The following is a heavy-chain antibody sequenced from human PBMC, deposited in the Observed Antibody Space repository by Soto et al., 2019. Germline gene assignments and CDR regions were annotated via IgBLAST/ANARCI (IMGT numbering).Heavy chain of an antibody. CDR1: GFSLTTSGVG. J-gene: IGHJ4*02. V-gene: IGHV2-5*02. CDR2: IYWDDDK. CDR3: AHRVLRSVFGLVTPTAIYFDF. Sequence: QITLNESGPTQVKPRQTLTLTCTFSGFSLTTSGVGVGWIRQSPGKAPEWLALIYWDDDKRYSPSLKSRLTITKDTAKNQVVLTMADLDPADRATYYCAHRVLRSVFGLVTPTAIYFDFWGQGTPVAVSS. D-gene: IGHD3-3*01.